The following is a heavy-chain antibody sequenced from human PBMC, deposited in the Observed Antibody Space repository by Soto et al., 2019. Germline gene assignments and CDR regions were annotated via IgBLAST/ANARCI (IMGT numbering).Heavy chain of an antibody. Sequence: QITLKESGPTLVKPTQTLTLTCTFSGFSLSTSGVGVGWIRQPPGKALEWLALIYWNDDKRYSPSLKSRLTITKDTSKNQVVLTMTNMDPVDTATYYCAPSLWYSSSWNAFDIWGQGTMVTVSS. CDR3: APSLWYSSSWNAFDI. V-gene: IGHV2-5*01. D-gene: IGHD6-13*01. CDR2: IYWNDDK. J-gene: IGHJ3*02. CDR1: GFSLSTSGVG.